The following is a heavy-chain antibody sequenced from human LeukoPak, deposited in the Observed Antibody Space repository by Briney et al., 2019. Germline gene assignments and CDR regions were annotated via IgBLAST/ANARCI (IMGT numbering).Heavy chain of an antibody. D-gene: IGHD3-22*01. CDR2: IKQDGSEK. CDR1: GFTFSNYE. V-gene: IGHV3-7*01. CDR3: AREYYYDSSGYQGDAFDI. J-gene: IGHJ3*02. Sequence: PGGSLRLSCVVSGFTFSNYEMNWVRQAPGKGLEWVANIKQDGSEKYYVDSVKGRFTISRDNAKNSLYLQMNSLRAEDTAVYYCAREYYYDSSGYQGDAFDIWGQGTMVTVSS.